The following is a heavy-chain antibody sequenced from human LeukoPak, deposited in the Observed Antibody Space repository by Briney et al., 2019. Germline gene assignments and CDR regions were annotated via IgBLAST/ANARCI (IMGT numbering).Heavy chain of an antibody. CDR2: ISSSSSYI. CDR3: ASLPAMDDY. CDR1: GFTVSSNY. J-gene: IGHJ4*02. Sequence: SGGSLRLSCAASGFTVSSNYMNWVRQAPGKGLEWVSSISSSSSYIYYADSVKGRFTISRDNAKNSLYLQMNSLRAEDTAVYYCASLPAMDDYWGQGTLVTVSS. V-gene: IGHV3-21*01. D-gene: IGHD5-18*01.